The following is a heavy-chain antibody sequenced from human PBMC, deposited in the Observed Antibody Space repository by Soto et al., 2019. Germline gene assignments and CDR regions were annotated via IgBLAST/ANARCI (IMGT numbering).Heavy chain of an antibody. CDR2: INSHGTSI. V-gene: IGHV3-74*01. CDR3: ARDPPGSGKYLYYGMDV. J-gene: IGHJ6*02. Sequence: PGGSLRLSCEASGFTFNNYWMHWVRQGPGKGLTWVSRINSHGTSISYADSVKGRFSISRDNAGNTLYLQMNSLRVEDTAVYYCARDPPGSGKYLYYGMDVWGHGTTVTVSS. CDR1: GFTFNNYW. D-gene: IGHD3-10*01.